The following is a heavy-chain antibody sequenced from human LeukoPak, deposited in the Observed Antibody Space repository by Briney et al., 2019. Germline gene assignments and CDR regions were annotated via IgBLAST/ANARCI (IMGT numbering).Heavy chain of an antibody. CDR3: ARRRHYYDSSGYYLGMYYFDY. D-gene: IGHD3-22*01. V-gene: IGHV5-51*01. Sequence: GESLKISCKGFGYNFTTYWIGWVRQMPGKGLEWMGIIYPGDSDTRYSPSFQGQVTISADKSISTAYLQWSSLKASDTAMYYCARRRHYYDSSGYYLGMYYFDYWGQGTLVTVSS. CDR1: GYNFTTYW. CDR2: IYPGDSDT. J-gene: IGHJ4*02.